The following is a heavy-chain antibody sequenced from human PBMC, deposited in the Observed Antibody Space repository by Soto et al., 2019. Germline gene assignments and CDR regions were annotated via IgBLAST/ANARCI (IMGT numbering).Heavy chain of an antibody. V-gene: IGHV1-18*04. Sequence: ASVKVSCKASGYTFTSYGISWVRQAPGQGLEWMGWISAYNGNTNYAQKLQGRVTMTTDTSTSTAYMELRSLRSDDTAVYYCVRDRVPAAPLYYYYGMDVWGQGTTVTVSS. CDR3: VRDRVPAAPLYYYYGMDV. J-gene: IGHJ6*02. D-gene: IGHD2-2*01. CDR1: GYTFTSYG. CDR2: ISAYNGNT.